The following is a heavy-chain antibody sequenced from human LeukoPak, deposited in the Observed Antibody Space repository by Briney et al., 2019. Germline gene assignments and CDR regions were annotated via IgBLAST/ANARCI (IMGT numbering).Heavy chain of an antibody. CDR2: INPNSGGT. V-gene: IGHV1-2*02. CDR3: ATAGYKDIVVVPAAEFDY. CDR1: GYTFTGYY. Sequence: ASVKVSCKASGYTFTGYYMHWVRQAPGQGLEWMGWINPNSGGTNYAQKFQGRVTMTRDTSISTAYMELSRLRSDDTAVYYCATAGYKDIVVVPAAEFDYWGQGTLVTVSS. D-gene: IGHD2-2*01. J-gene: IGHJ4*02.